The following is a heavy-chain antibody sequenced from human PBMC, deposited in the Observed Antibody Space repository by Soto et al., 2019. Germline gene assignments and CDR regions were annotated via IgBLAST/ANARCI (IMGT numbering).Heavy chain of an antibody. V-gene: IGHV1-2*02. CDR1: GYTFTDHY. J-gene: IGHJ4*02. CDR2: VNPKSGFT. D-gene: IGHD5-18*01. CDR3: ARYGYSYSARFFDY. Sequence: ASVKVSCKASGYTFTDHYTHWVRQAPGQGLEWMGWVNPKSGFTNYAQNFQGRVAMTGDTSKNQWSLKLSSVTAADTAVYYCARYGYSYSARFFDYWGQGTRVTVSS.